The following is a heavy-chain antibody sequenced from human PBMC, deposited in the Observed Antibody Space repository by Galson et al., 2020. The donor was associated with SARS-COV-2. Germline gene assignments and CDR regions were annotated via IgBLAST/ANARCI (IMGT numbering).Heavy chain of an antibody. J-gene: IGHJ6*02. CDR1: GFTFDDYA. Sequence: GGSLRLSCAASGFTFDDYAMHWVRQAPGKGLEWVSGISWNSGSIGYADSVKGRFTISRDNAKNSLYLQMNSLRAEDTALYYCAPLALYGMDVWGQGTTVTVSS. CDR3: APLALYGMDV. V-gene: IGHV3-9*01. CDR2: ISWNSGSI.